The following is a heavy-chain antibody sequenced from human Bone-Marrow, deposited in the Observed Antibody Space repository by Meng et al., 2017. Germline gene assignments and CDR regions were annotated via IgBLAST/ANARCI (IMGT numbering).Heavy chain of an antibody. D-gene: IGHD4-17*01. J-gene: IGHJ5*02. Sequence: GGSLRLSCTASGFTFGDYAMSWFRQAPGKGLEWVGFIRSKAYGGTTEYAASVKGRFTISRDDSKSIAYLQMNSLKTEDTAVYYCTRVPESPYGDYGVDWFDPWGQGTLVTVSS. CDR3: TRVPESPYGDYGVDWFDP. CDR1: GFTFGDYA. CDR2: IRSKAYGGTT. V-gene: IGHV3-49*03.